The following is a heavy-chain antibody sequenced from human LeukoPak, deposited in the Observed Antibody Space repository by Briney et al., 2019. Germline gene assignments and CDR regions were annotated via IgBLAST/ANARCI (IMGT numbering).Heavy chain of an antibody. V-gene: IGHV3-23*01. CDR3: AKDGGWLRFGRR. J-gene: IGHJ4*02. CDR1: GFTFSSYA. CDR2: ISGSGGST. Sequence: GGSLRLSCAASGFTFSSYAMSWVRQAPGKGREWVSAISGSGGSTYYADSVKGRFTIYRDNSKNTLYLQMNSLRAEDTAVYYCAKDGGWLRFGRRWGQGTLVTVSS. D-gene: IGHD5-12*01.